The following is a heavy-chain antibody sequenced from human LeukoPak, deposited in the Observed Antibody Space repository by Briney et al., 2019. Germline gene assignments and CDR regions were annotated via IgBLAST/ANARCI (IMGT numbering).Heavy chain of an antibody. Sequence: ESGPALVKPTQTLTLTCTFSGFSLSPSGMCVSWIRQPPGKALEWLARIDWDDDYYYSTSLKTRLTISKDTSKNQVVLTMTSMDPVDTAAYYCARTRDLAGDYWGQGTLVTVSS. V-gene: IGHV2-70*11. D-gene: IGHD6-19*01. J-gene: IGHJ4*02. CDR2: IDWDDDY. CDR3: ARTRDLAGDY. CDR1: GFSLSPSGMC.